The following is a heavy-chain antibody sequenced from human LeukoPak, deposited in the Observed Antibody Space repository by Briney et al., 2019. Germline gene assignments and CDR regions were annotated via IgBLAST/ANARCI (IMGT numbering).Heavy chain of an antibody. Sequence: PGGSLRLSCAASGFSLTTSAMSWVRQAPGKGLEWVSLISASGNIKFYAASVKGRFTISRDSSNNTVYLQIDSLTAEDTALYFCAKSRGLSYWSALDVWGKGTAVTVSS. CDR2: ISASGNIK. V-gene: IGHV3-23*01. CDR1: GFSLTTSA. CDR3: AKSRGLSYWSALDV. D-gene: IGHD1-26*01. J-gene: IGHJ6*04.